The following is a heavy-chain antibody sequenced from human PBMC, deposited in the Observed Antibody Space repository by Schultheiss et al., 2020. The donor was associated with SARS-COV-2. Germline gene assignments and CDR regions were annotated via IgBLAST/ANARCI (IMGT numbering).Heavy chain of an antibody. D-gene: IGHD2-2*01. CDR1: GFAFGDYW. J-gene: IGHJ4*02. V-gene: IGHV3-74*01. Sequence: GGSLRLSCAVSGFAFGDYWMTWVRQAPGKGLVWVSRINNDGGDTTYADSVKGRFTISRDNSKNTLYLQMNSLRAEDTAVYYCARYSSTSQAVDYWGQGTLVTVSS. CDR2: INNDGGDT. CDR3: ARYSSTSQAVDY.